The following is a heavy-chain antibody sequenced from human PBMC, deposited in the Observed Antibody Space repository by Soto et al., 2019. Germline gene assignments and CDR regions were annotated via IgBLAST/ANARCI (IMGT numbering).Heavy chain of an antibody. CDR1: GGSLSSYY. CDR2: IYYSGST. D-gene: IGHD6-6*01. Sequence: SETLSLTCTVSGGSLSSYYWSWLRPPPGKGLEWIGYIYYSGSTNYNPSLKSRVTISVDTSKNQFSLKLSSVTAADTAVYYCAGGGSSSYNWFDPWGQGTLVTVSS. CDR3: AGGGSSSYNWFDP. V-gene: IGHV4-59*01. J-gene: IGHJ5*02.